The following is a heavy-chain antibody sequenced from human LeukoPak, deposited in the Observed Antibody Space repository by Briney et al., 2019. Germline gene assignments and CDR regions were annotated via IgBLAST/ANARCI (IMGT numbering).Heavy chain of an antibody. J-gene: IGHJ4*02. CDR2: ISYDGSNK. V-gene: IGHV3-30-3*01. Sequence: GGSLRLSCAASGFTFSSYAMHWVRQAPGKGLEWVAVISYDGSNKYYADSVKGRFTISRDNSKNTLYLQMNSLRAEDTAVYYCARGSCTNGVCYGGFDYWGQGTLVTVSS. CDR3: ARGSCTNGVCYGGFDY. CDR1: GFTFSSYA. D-gene: IGHD2-8*01.